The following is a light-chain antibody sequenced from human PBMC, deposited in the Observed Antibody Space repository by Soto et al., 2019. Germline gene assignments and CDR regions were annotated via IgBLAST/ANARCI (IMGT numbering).Light chain of an antibody. Sequence: QSVLTQPPSVSAAPGQKVTSSCSGSSSNIGNNDVSWYQQLPGTAPKLLIYEDNKRPSRIPDRFSGSKSGASATLGITGLQTGDEADYYCGTWVSSLSVWVFGGGTKLTVL. CDR3: GTWVSSLSVWV. V-gene: IGLV1-51*02. CDR1: SSNIGNND. CDR2: EDN. J-gene: IGLJ3*02.